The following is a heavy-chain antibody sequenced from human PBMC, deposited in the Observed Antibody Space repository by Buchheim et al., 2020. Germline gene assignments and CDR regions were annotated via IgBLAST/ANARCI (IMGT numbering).Heavy chain of an antibody. V-gene: IGHV1-2*02. Sequence: QVQLVQSGAEVKKPGASVKVSCKASGYTFTGYYMHWVRQAHGQGLEWMGWINPNSGGTNYAQKFQGRVTMTGDTSIRTAYMELRRLRSDDTAVYYCARWVPMNYDSSGLSYGMDVWGQGTT. CDR2: INPNSGGT. D-gene: IGHD3-22*01. CDR3: ARWVPMNYDSSGLSYGMDV. CDR1: GYTFTGYY. J-gene: IGHJ6*02.